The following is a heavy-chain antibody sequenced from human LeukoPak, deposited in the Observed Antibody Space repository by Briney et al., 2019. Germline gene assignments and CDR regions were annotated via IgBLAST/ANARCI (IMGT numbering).Heavy chain of an antibody. J-gene: IGHJ4*02. Sequence: SETLSLTCTISGGSISSYYWSWIRQPPGKGLEWIGYIDYSGSTHYDPSLKSRVTISVDTSKNQFSLELGSVTAADTAVYYCARASQGRHYYGSGTTFDYWGQGTLVTVSS. D-gene: IGHD3-10*01. V-gene: IGHV4-59*01. CDR2: IDYSGST. CDR1: GGSISSYY. CDR3: ARASQGRHYYGSGTTFDY.